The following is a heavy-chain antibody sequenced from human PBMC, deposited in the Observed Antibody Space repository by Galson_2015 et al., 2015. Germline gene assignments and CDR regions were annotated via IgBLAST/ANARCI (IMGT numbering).Heavy chain of an antibody. Sequence: SLRLSCAASGLTFSSYGIHWVRQAAGKGLEWVAVIWYDGSNKYYADYVKGRFTISRDNSKNTLYLQMNSLRAEDTAVYYCVRDIAVAVFYAFDIWVQGTMVTVSS. CDR3: VRDIAVAVFYAFDI. CDR1: GLTFSSYG. J-gene: IGHJ3*02. CDR2: IWYDGSNK. D-gene: IGHD6-19*01. V-gene: IGHV3-33*01.